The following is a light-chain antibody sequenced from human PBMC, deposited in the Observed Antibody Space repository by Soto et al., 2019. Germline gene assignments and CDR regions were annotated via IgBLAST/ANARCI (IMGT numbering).Light chain of an antibody. Sequence: ALAQPASVSGSPGQSITISCTGTSSDVAYYNYVSWYQQHPGKAPKVMIYEVSTRPTGVSNRFSGSKSGSTASLTISGLQAEDEADYYCSSYTVSVAPYVFGTGAKVTVL. J-gene: IGLJ1*01. CDR3: SSYTVSVAPYV. V-gene: IGLV2-14*01. CDR2: EVS. CDR1: SSDVAYYNY.